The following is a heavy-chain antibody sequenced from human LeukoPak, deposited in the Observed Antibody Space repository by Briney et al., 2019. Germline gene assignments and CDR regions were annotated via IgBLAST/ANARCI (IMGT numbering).Heavy chain of an antibody. CDR3: ARGGDDSGLYFAY. V-gene: IGHV1-2*02. CDR2: INPQSGAT. Sequence: VASVTVTCQASGYSFTGFYIHWVRQAPGQGLEWTAWINPQSGATNYAQKFKGRITTTRDMSITTAYMEVTTLRSDDTAVYYCARGGDDSGLYFAYWGQGTLVTVSS. D-gene: IGHD3-22*01. J-gene: IGHJ4*02. CDR1: GYSFTGFY.